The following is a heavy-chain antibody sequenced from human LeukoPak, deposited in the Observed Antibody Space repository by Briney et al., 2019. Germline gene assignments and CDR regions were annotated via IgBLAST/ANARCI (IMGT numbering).Heavy chain of an antibody. CDR3: ARVAEVYHNYMDV. Sequence: GGSLRLSCAASGFTFSSFSMNWVRQAPGKGLDWVSYISSSSSTIYYADSVKGRFTISRDNAKNSLYLQMNSLRAEDTAVYYCARVAEVYHNYMDVWGKGTTVTVSS. V-gene: IGHV3-48*01. CDR1: GFTFSSFS. CDR2: ISSSSSTI. J-gene: IGHJ6*03.